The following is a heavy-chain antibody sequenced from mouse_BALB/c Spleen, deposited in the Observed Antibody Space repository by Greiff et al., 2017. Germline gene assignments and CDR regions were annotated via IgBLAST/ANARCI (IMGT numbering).Heavy chain of an antibody. CDR3: ARGESRELGLRPWFAY. D-gene: IGHD3-1*01. V-gene: IGHV1-5*01. Sequence: EVKLVESGTVLARPGASVKMSCKASGYTFTSYWMHWVKQRPGQGLEWIGAIYPGNSDTSYNQKFKGKATLTVDKSSSTAYMQLKSLTSEDSAVYYCARGESRELGLRPWFAYWGQGTLVTVSA. CDR2: IYPGNSDT. J-gene: IGHJ3*01. CDR1: GYTFTSYW.